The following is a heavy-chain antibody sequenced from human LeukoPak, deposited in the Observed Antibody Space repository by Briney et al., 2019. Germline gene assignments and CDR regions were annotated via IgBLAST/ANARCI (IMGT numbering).Heavy chain of an antibody. CDR2: INHRGST. CDR3: ASGTVKAFDY. V-gene: IGHV4-34*01. D-gene: IGHD4-11*01. CDR1: GGSFSGYY. J-gene: IGHJ4*02. Sequence: PSETLSLTCAVYGGSFSGYYWSWIRQPPGKGLEWIGEINHRGSTNYNPSLKSRVAISVDTSKNQFSLKLSSVTAADTAVYYCASGTVKAFDYWGQGTLVTVSS.